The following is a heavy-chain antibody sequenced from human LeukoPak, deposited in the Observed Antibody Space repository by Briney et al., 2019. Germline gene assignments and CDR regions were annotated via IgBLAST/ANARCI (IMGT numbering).Heavy chain of an antibody. D-gene: IGHD1-7*01. CDR2: INPNSGGT. J-gene: IGHJ6*03. CDR1: GYTFTGYY. V-gene: IGHV1-2*02. Sequence: ASVKVSCKASGYTFTGYYMHWVRQAPGQGLEWMGWINPNSGGTNYAQKFQGRVTITRDTSISTAYMELSRLRSDDTAVYYCACSSGTGTTRNYYYYMDVWGKGATVTVSS. CDR3: ACSSGTGTTRNYYYYMDV.